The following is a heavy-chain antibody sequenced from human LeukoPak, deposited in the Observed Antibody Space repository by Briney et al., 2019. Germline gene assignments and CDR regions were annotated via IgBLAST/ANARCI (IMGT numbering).Heavy chain of an antibody. CDR2: INWNGGST. CDR3: ARARLVGATGYFDY. CDR1: GFTFDDYG. D-gene: IGHD1-26*01. V-gene: IGHV3-20*04. J-gene: IGHJ4*02. Sequence: GESLRLSCAASGFTFDDYGMTWVRQAPGKGLEWVSGINWNGGSTGYADSVKGRFTISRDNAKNSLYLQMNSLRAEDTALYYCARARLVGATGYFDYWGQGTLVTVSS.